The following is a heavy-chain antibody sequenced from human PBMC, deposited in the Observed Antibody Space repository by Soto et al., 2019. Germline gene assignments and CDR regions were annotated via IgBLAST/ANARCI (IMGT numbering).Heavy chain of an antibody. CDR3: AKGGGSKDYYDTSGYYLYYYYAMYV. Sequence: EVQLLESGGGLVQPGGSLRLSCAASGFTFSSYAMTWVRQAPGKGLEWVSALSGSGVSTYYADSEKGRFTISRDNSKNTLYLQMNSLRAEDTAVYYCAKGGGSKDYYDTSGYYLYYYYAMYVWGQGTTVTVSS. CDR2: LSGSGVST. CDR1: GFTFSSYA. J-gene: IGHJ6*02. D-gene: IGHD3-22*01. V-gene: IGHV3-23*01.